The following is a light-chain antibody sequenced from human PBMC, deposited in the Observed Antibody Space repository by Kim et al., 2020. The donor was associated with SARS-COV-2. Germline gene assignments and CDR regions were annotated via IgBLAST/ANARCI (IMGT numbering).Light chain of an antibody. CDR3: LHSYSAPLT. CDR1: QNIDHY. CDR2: AAS. V-gene: IGKV1-39*01. J-gene: IGKJ4*01. Sequence: DVQMTQSPSSLSASVGDSVTITCRASQNIDHYLNWYQQKPGKAPDLLIFAASILEGGVPSRFSGSGSGTDFTLTISSLQPEDFATYYCLHSYSAPLTFGGGTKVDI.